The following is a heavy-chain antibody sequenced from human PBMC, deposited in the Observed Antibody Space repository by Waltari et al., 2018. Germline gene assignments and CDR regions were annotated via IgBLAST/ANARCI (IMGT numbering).Heavy chain of an antibody. CDR1: GYTFTGYY. V-gene: IGHV1-2*06. CDR3: ARGDTRWGY. D-gene: IGHD3-16*01. J-gene: IGHJ4*02. CDR2: ITPTSGGT. Sequence: QVQLVQSGAEVKKPGASVKVSCKASGYTFTGYYMHWVRQAPGQGLEWMGRITPTSGGTNYAQKFQGRVTMTRDTSISTAYMELSRLRSDDTAVYYCARGDTRWGYWGQGTLVTVSS.